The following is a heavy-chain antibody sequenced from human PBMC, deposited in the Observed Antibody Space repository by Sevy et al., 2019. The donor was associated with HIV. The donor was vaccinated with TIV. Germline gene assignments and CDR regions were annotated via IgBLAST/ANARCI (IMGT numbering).Heavy chain of an antibody. CDR1: GFTFSKYS. Sequence: GEPLKISCAASGFTFSKYSMRWVRQPPGKGLEWVSTLSFGCGEINYADSVKGRFTISRDNSKSSVYLQMNNLRPEDTAVYYCAREGCTKPHDYWGQGTLVTVSS. J-gene: IGHJ4*02. V-gene: IGHV3-23*01. D-gene: IGHD2-8*01. CDR2: LSFGCGEI. CDR3: AREGCTKPHDY.